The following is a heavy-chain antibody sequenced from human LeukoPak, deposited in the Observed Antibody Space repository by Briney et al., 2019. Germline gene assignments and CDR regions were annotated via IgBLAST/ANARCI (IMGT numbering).Heavy chain of an antibody. Sequence: PGGSLRLSCAASGFTSSTYGMHWVRQAPGKGLEWVTFIRYDGTNKYYADSVKGRFTISRDNSKNTLYLQMNSLRPEDTAVYYCARAGTFCGGDCFDYWGQGTLVTVSS. V-gene: IGHV3-30*02. CDR1: GFTSSTYG. J-gene: IGHJ4*02. D-gene: IGHD2-21*01. CDR2: IRYDGTNK. CDR3: ARAGTFCGGDCFDY.